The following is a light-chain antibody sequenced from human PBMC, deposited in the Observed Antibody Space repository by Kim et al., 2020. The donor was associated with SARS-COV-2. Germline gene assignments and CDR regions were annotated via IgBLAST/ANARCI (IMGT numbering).Light chain of an antibody. V-gene: IGLV3-1*01. CDR3: QAWDSSTAV. J-gene: IGLJ2*01. CDR2: QDS. Sequence: SPEQTASITCSGDKLGDKSAGWYEKKTGQAPVLVIYQDSKRPSGIAERFSGSNTGNTATLTISGTQAMDEADYYCQAWDSSTAVFGGGTQLTVL. CDR1: KLGDKS.